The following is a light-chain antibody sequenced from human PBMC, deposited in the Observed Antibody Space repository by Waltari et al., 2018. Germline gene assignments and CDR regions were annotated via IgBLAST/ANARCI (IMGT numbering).Light chain of an antibody. J-gene: IGKJ2*01. CDR2: LGS. Sequence: DIVMPQSPLSLPVSPGEPASISCRSSQSLLHSNGYNYLDWYLQKPGQSPHLLIYLGSNRASGVPDRFSGSGSDTDFTLKISSVEAEDVGIYYCMQALQTPRTFGQGTKLEIK. V-gene: IGKV2-28*01. CDR1: QSLLHSNGYNY. CDR3: MQALQTPRT.